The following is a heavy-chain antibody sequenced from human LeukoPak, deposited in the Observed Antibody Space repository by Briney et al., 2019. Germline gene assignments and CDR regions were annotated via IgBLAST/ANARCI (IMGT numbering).Heavy chain of an antibody. CDR3: ASHREGDLWPFDS. CDR1: GDSLSSGSYH. CDR2: IFYSGRT. Sequence: PSETLSLTCTVSGDSLSSGSYHWAWIRHPPGKGLGSVGNIFYSGRTKYNPSLKSRVTVSVDTYKNQFSLKLTSVTAADTAVYYCASHREGDLWPFDSWGQGTLVSV. J-gene: IGHJ4*02. V-gene: IGHV4-61*01. D-gene: IGHD3-16*01.